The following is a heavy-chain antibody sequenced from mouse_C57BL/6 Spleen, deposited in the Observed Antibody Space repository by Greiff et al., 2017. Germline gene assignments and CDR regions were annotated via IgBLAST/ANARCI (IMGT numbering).Heavy chain of an antibody. CDR2: INPSNGGT. J-gene: IGHJ4*01. CDR1: GYTFTSYW. Sequence: QVQLQQPGTELVKPGASVKLSCKASGYTFTSYWMHWVKQRPGQGLGWIGNINPSNGGTNYNEKFKSKATLTVDKSSSTAYMQLSRVTSEDSAVYYCARAPYGRNAMDDWGQGTSVTVSS. V-gene: IGHV1-53*01. D-gene: IGHD1-1*02. CDR3: ARAPYGRNAMDD.